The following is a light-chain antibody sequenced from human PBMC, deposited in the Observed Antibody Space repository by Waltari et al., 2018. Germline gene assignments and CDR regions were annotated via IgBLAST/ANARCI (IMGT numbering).Light chain of an antibody. V-gene: IGLV2-8*01. CDR1: NSDVGAYNY. CDR2: EVT. Sequence: QSVLTQPPSATGSPGQSVTISCTGTNSDVGAYNYVSWYQQHPGKVPKLLLYEVTKRPPGVPDRFAGSKSGNTASLTVSGLQADDEADYYCSSYAHNNHFVFGTGTKVTVL. J-gene: IGLJ1*01. CDR3: SSYAHNNHFV.